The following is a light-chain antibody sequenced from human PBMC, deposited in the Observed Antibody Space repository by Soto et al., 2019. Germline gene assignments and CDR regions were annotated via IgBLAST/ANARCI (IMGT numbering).Light chain of an antibody. CDR3: QQFSSYPLT. Sequence: EIVMTQSPATLSVSPGERATLSCRASQSINRHLAWYRQKPGQAPRLLIYDASNRATGIPARFSGSGSGTDFTLTISRLEPEDFAVYYCQQFSSYPLTFGGGTKVDIK. V-gene: IGKV3-11*01. CDR2: DAS. CDR1: QSINRH. J-gene: IGKJ4*01.